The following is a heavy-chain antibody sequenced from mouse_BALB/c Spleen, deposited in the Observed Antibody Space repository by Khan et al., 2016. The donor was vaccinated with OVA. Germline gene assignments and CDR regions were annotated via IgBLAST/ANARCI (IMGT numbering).Heavy chain of an antibody. Sequence: DVKLVESGGDLMKPGGSLKLSCAASGFTFSTYGMSWVRQTPDKRLEWVATINSDGYYTYYPDSVQGRFTISINNAKNTLYLQMSSLKSEDTARYYCASHVTGSFAYWGQGTLVTVSA. V-gene: IGHV5-6*02. CDR3: ASHVTGSFAY. CDR1: GFTFSTYG. D-gene: IGHD4-1*01. CDR2: INSDGYYT. J-gene: IGHJ3*01.